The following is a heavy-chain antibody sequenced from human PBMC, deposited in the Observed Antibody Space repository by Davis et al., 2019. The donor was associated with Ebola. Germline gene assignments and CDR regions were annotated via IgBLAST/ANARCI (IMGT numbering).Heavy chain of an antibody. Sequence: GEFLKISCAASGFTFSSYSMNWVRQAPGKGLEWVSSISSSSSYIYYADSVKGRFTISRDNAKNSLYLQMNSLRAEDTAFYYCASGDGRGRSYDMDVWGQGTTVTVTS. CDR2: ISSSSSYI. V-gene: IGHV3-21*04. CDR1: GFTFSSYS. J-gene: IGHJ6*03. CDR3: ASGDGRGRSYDMDV. D-gene: IGHD3/OR15-3a*01.